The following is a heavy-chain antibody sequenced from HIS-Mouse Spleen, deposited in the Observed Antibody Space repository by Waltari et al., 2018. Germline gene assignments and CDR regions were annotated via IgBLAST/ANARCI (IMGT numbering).Heavy chain of an antibody. D-gene: IGHD3-22*01. V-gene: IGHV3-53*01. CDR1: GFTVSSNY. CDR3: ARDQNYYDSSGYAFDI. Sequence: EVQLVESGGGLIQPGGSLSLSCAASGFTVSSNYMSWLRQAPGKGLEWVSVIYSCGSTYYADSVKGRFTISRDNSKNTLYLQMNSLRAEDTAVYYCARDQNYYDSSGYAFDIWGQGTMVTVSS. CDR2: IYSCGST. J-gene: IGHJ3*02.